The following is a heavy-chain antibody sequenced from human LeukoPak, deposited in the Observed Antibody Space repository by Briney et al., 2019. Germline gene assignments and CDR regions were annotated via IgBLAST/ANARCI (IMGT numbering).Heavy chain of an antibody. V-gene: IGHV3-23*01. J-gene: IGHJ6*02. CDR3: ARDVWGYYYYGMDV. CDR1: GFTFSSYA. D-gene: IGHD7-27*01. CDR2: ISGSGGST. Sequence: PGGSLRLSCAASGFTFSSYAMSWVRQAPGKGLEWVSAISGSGGSTYYADSVKGRFTISRDNSKNTLYLQMNSLRAEDTAVYYCARDVWGYYYYGMDVWGQGTTVTVSS.